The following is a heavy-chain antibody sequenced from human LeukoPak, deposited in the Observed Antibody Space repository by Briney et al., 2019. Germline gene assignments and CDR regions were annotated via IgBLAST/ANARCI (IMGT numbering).Heavy chain of an antibody. J-gene: IGHJ4*02. Sequence: PSETLSLTCTVSGGSISSYYWSWIRQPPGKGLEWIGYIYYSGGTNYNPSLKSRVTISVDTSKNQFSLKLSSVTAADTAVYYCATSRDGYNVYFDYWGQGTLVTVSS. D-gene: IGHD5-24*01. CDR3: ATSRDGYNVYFDY. CDR1: GGSISSYY. V-gene: IGHV4-59*01. CDR2: IYYSGGT.